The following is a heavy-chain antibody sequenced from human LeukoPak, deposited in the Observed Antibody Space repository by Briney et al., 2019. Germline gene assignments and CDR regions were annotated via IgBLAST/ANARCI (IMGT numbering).Heavy chain of an antibody. J-gene: IGHJ4*02. CDR3: ARGRSRSGYFDY. Sequence: SETLSLTCTVSGGSISSYYWSWIRQPPGKGLEWIGYIYTSGSTNYNPSLKSRVTISVDTSKNQFSLKLSSVTAADTAVYYCARGRSRSGYFDYWGQGTLVTVSS. D-gene: IGHD3-10*01. CDR2: IYTSGST. V-gene: IGHV4-4*09. CDR1: GGSISSYY.